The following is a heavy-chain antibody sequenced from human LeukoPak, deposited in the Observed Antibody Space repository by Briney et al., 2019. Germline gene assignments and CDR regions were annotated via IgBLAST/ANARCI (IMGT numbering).Heavy chain of an antibody. Sequence: ASVKVSCKASGYTFTGYYMHWVRQAPGQGLEWTGWINPNSGGTNYAQKFQGRVTMTRDTSISTAYMELSRLRSDDTAVYYCARGGWKEWLLLRNWGQGTLVTVSS. CDR1: GYTFTGYY. CDR3: ARGGWKEWLLLRN. D-gene: IGHD3-22*01. CDR2: INPNSGGT. V-gene: IGHV1-2*02. J-gene: IGHJ4*02.